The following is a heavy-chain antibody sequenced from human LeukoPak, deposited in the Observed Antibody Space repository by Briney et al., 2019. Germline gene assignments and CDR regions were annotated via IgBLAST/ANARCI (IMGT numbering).Heavy chain of an antibody. V-gene: IGHV1-46*01. CDR2: INPSGGST. J-gene: IGHJ4*02. CDR1: GYTFTSYY. Sequence: ASVKVSCKASGYTFTSYYMHWVRQAPGQGLEWMGIINPSGGSTSYAQKFQGRVTMTRDMSTSTVYMELSSLRSEDTAVYYCARDPLSYYYDSSGYDYWGQGTLVTVSS. CDR3: ARDPLSYYYDSSGYDY. D-gene: IGHD3-22*01.